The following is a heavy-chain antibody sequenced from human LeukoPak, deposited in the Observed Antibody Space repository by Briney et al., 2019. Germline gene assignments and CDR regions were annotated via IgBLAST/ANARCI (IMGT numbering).Heavy chain of an antibody. V-gene: IGHV3-21*04. Sequence: PGGSLRLSCAASGFTFSSYSMNWVRQAPGKGLEWVSSISSSSSYIYYADSVKGRFTISRDNAKNSLYLQMNGLRAEDTAVYYCARPQMSSSSAAALGYWGRGTLVTVSS. CDR3: ARPQMSSSSAAALGY. CDR2: ISSSSSYI. J-gene: IGHJ4*02. D-gene: IGHD6-6*01. CDR1: GFTFSSYS.